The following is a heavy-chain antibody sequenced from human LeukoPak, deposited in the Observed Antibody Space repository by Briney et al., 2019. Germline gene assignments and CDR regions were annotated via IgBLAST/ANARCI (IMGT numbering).Heavy chain of an antibody. Sequence: GGSLRLSCAASGFTFSSYSINWVRQAPGKGLEWVSSISSSSSSIYYADLVKGRFTISRDNAKNSLYLQMNSLRAEDTAVYYCAREYYYGSGVSDYWGQGTLVTVSS. V-gene: IGHV3-21*01. CDR1: GFTFSSYS. CDR2: ISSSSSSI. J-gene: IGHJ4*02. CDR3: AREYYYGSGVSDY. D-gene: IGHD3-10*01.